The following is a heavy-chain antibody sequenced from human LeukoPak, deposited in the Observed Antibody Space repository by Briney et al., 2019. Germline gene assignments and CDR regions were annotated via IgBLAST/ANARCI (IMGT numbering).Heavy chain of an antibody. CDR3: VVGGSPGY. J-gene: IGHJ4*02. V-gene: IGHV3-74*01. CDR1: GLASSAYK. D-gene: IGHD2-15*01. Sequence: GGSLRLSCAASGLASSAYKMHWVRQAPRKGLVWVSRISTDGYTTDYADFVQGRFTASRDNTKNTWSLEMNSLRAEDTAVYYCVVGGSPGYWGQGTLVTVSS. CDR2: ISTDGYTT.